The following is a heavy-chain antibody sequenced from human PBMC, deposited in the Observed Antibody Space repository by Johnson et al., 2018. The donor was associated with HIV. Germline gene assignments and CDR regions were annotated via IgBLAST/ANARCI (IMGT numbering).Heavy chain of an antibody. CDR2: IYSGGST. D-gene: IGHD3-10*01. CDR3: AKVSGGGIVRWDI. CDR1: EFTVSSNY. J-gene: IGHJ3*02. Sequence: VQLVESGGGLIQPGGSLRLSCAASEFTVSSNYMNWVRQAPGKGLEWVSVIYSGGSTYYADSVKGRFTISRDNSKNTLYLQMNSLRAEDTAVYYCAKVSGGGIVRWDIWGQGTMVTVSS. V-gene: IGHV3-66*03.